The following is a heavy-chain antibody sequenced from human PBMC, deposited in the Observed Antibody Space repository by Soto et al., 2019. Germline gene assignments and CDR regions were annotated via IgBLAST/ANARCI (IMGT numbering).Heavy chain of an antibody. V-gene: IGHV4-39*01. J-gene: IGHJ6*03. CDR3: ARPSFGAATLYYYYMDV. CDR2: IYYSGST. Sequence: SETLSLTCTVSGGSISSSSYYWGWIRQPPGKGLEWIGSIYYSGSTYYNPSLKSRVTISVDTSKNQFSLKLSSVTAADTAVYYCARPSFGAATLYYYYMDVWGKGTTVTVSS. CDR1: GGSISSSSYY. D-gene: IGHD2-15*01.